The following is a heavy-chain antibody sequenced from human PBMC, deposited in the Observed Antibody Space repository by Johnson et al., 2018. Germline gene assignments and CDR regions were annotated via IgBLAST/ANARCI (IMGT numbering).Heavy chain of an antibody. V-gene: IGHV3-30*18. D-gene: IGHD3-9*01. CDR3: AKVALRYFDWLHAAFDI. CDR1: GFTFSNYG. Sequence: QVQLVQSGGGVVQPGRSLRLSCAASGFTFSNYGMHWVRQAPGKGLEWVAVISYDGSNKFYVDSVKGRFTISRDNSKNTLYMKMNSLRVEDTAVYYCAKVALRYFDWLHAAFDIWGQGTMVTVSS. CDR2: ISYDGSNK. J-gene: IGHJ3*02.